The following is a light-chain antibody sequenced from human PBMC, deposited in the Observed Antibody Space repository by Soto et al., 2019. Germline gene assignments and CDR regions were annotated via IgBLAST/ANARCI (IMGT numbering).Light chain of an antibody. CDR3: SSYTSSSTYV. CDR2: DVS. J-gene: IGLJ1*01. V-gene: IGLV2-14*01. CDR1: SSDVGGYNY. Sequence: QSALTQPASGSGSPGQSIATSCTGTSSDVGGYNYVSWYQQHPGKAPKLMVYDVSNRPSGVSNRFSGSKSGNTASLTISGLQAEDEADYYCSSYTSSSTYVFGTGTKVTVL.